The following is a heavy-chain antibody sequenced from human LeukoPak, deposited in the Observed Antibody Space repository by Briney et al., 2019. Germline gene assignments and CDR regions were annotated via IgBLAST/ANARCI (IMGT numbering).Heavy chain of an antibody. CDR1: GFTFSDYY. J-gene: IGHJ6*03. V-gene: IGHV3-11*01. CDR2: ISSSGSTI. Sequence: PGGSLRLSCAASGFTFSDYYMSWIRQAPGKGLEWVSYISSSGSTIYYADSVRGRFTISRDNAKNSLYLQMNSLRAEDTAVYYCARDADSSSWSVLYYYYYMDVWGKGTTVTVSS. D-gene: IGHD6-13*01. CDR3: ARDADSSSWSVLYYYYYMDV.